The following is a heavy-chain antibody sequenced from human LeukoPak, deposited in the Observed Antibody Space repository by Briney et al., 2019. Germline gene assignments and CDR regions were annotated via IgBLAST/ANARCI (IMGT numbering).Heavy chain of an antibody. CDR3: ASPRRNSSSWFPDAFDI. Sequence: GASVKVSCKASGYTFTSYAMHWVRQAPGQRLEWMGWINVGNGNTKYSQKFQGRVTITRDTSASTAYMELSSLRSEDTAVYYCASPRRNSSSWFPDAFDIWGQGTMVTVSS. CDR1: GYTFTSYA. J-gene: IGHJ3*02. V-gene: IGHV1-3*01. CDR2: INVGNGNT. D-gene: IGHD6-13*01.